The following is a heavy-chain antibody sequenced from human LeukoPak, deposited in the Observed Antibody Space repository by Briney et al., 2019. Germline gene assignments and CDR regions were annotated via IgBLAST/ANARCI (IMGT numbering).Heavy chain of an antibody. J-gene: IGHJ3*02. D-gene: IGHD3-22*01. CDR1: GGSISSYY. CDR2: IYTSGST. Sequence: SETLSLTCTVSGGSISSYYWSWIRQPAGKGLEWIGRIYTSGSTNYNPSLKSRVTMSVDTSKNQFSLKLSSVTAADTAVYYCARVHYYDSSGLDAFDIRGQGTMVTVSS. CDR3: ARVHYYDSSGLDAFDI. V-gene: IGHV4-4*07.